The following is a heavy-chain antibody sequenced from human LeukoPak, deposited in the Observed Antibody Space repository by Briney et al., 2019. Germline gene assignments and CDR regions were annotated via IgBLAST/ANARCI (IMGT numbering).Heavy chain of an antibody. D-gene: IGHD6-13*01. CDR1: GYSFTSFW. V-gene: IGHV5-10-1*01. Sequence: GESLKISRKGSGYSFTSFWISWVRQIPGKGLELMGNIDPSDSYTNYSPSFQGHVTISADKSISTAYLQWSSLRASDTARYYCARHSDISATGRHFDYWGQGALVTVSS. CDR3: ARHSDISATGRHFDY. CDR2: IDPSDSYT. J-gene: IGHJ4*02.